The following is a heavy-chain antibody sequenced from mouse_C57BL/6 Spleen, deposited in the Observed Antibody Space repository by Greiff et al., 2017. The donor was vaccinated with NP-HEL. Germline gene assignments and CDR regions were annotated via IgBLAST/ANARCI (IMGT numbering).Heavy chain of an antibody. CDR2: IDPETGGT. D-gene: IGHD1-1*01. CDR1: GYTFTDYE. CDR3: TRYRAYYYGSFDY. Sequence: VQLQQSGAELVRPGASVTLSCKASGYTFTDYEMHWVKQTPVHGLEWIGAIDPETGGTAYNQKFKGKAILTADKSSSTAYMELRSLTSEDSAVYYCTRYRAYYYGSFDYWGQGTTLTVSS. V-gene: IGHV1-15*01. J-gene: IGHJ2*01.